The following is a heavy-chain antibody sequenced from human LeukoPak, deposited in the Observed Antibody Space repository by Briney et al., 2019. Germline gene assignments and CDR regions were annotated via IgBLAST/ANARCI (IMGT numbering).Heavy chain of an antibody. CDR3: AREMAHYFDSSGYSF. D-gene: IGHD3-22*01. CDR1: GFIFSSYA. V-gene: IGHV3-23*01. J-gene: IGHJ4*02. Sequence: GGSLRLPCAASGFIFSSYAMGWVRQAPGKGLEWVSGISGSGDNTYYADSVKGRFTISRDNAKNSLYLQMNSLRDEDTAVYYCAREMAHYFDSSGYSFWGQGTLVTVSS. CDR2: ISGSGDNT.